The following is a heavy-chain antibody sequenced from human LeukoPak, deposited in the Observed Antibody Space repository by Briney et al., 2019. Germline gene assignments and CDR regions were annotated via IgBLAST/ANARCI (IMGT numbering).Heavy chain of an antibody. Sequence: ASVKVSCKASGYTFTSYYMHWVRQAPGQGLEWMGIINPSGGSTSYAQKFQGRVTMTRDMSTSTVYMELSSLRSEDTAVYYCAREPHGSSADYRFDYWGQGTLVTVSS. V-gene: IGHV1-46*01. D-gene: IGHD1-26*01. CDR1: GYTFTSYY. J-gene: IGHJ4*02. CDR3: AREPHGSSADYRFDY. CDR2: INPSGGST.